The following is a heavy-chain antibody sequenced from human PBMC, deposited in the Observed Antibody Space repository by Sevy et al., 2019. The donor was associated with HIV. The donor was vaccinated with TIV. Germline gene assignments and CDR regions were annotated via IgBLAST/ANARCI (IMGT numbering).Heavy chain of an antibody. CDR2: FDPEDEET. V-gene: IGHV1-24*01. J-gene: IGHJ4*02. D-gene: IGHD3-22*01. CDR3: ATTKDYYDSSGSPFDY. CDR1: GYTLSELS. Sequence: ASVKVSCKVSGYTLSELSMHWVRLAPGKGLEWMGSFDPEDEETTYAQKFQGRATMTEDTSTDTAYMELSSLRSEDTAVYYCATTKDYYDSSGSPFDYWGQGTLVTVSS.